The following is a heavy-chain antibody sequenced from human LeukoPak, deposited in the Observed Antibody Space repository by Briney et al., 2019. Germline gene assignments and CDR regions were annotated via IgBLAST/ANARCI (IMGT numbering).Heavy chain of an antibody. V-gene: IGHV3-23*01. CDR1: GFTFSSFG. Sequence: GGTLRLSCAASGFTFSSFGMSWVRQAPGKGLEWVSGINWNGGSTGYADSVKGRFTISRENSKNTLYLQMNSLRAEDTAVYYCAKDSAKKYDDYWGQGTLVTVSS. D-gene: IGHD2/OR15-2a*01. J-gene: IGHJ4*02. CDR3: AKDSAKKYDDY. CDR2: INWNGGST.